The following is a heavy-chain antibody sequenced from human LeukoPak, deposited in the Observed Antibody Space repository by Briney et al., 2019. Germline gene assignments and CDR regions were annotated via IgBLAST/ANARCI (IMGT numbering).Heavy chain of an antibody. J-gene: IGHJ3*02. CDR2: IYYSGST. CDR1: GGSISSYY. V-gene: IGHV4-59*01. Sequence: PSETLSLTCTVSGGSISSYYRSWIRQPPGKGLEWIGHIYYSGSTNYNPSLKSRVTISVDTSKNQFSLKLSSVTAADTAVYYCARPTAGSEIGNAFDIWGQGTMVTVSS. D-gene: IGHD4-11*01. CDR3: ARPTAGSEIGNAFDI.